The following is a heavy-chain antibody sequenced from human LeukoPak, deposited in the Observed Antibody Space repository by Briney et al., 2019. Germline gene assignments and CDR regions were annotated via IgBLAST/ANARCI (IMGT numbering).Heavy chain of an antibody. D-gene: IGHD5-18*01. CDR2: ISGSGGST. CDR3: AKKPRGYSYGFYYHYYMDV. Sequence: GGSLRLSCAASGFTFSSYAMSWVRQAPGKGLEWVSAISGSGGSTYYADSVKGRFTISRDNSKNTLYLQMNSLRAEDTAVYYCAKKPRGYSYGFYYHYYMDVWGKGTTVTVSS. CDR1: GFTFSSYA. V-gene: IGHV3-23*01. J-gene: IGHJ6*03.